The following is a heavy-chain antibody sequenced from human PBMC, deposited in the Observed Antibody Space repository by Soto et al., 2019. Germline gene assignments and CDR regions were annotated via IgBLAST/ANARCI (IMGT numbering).Heavy chain of an antibody. CDR2: IWYDGSNK. Sequence: QVQLVESGGGVVQPGRSLRLSCAASGFTFSDYGMHWVRQAPGKGLEWVAFIWYDGSNKWYADSVKGRLTISRDKSKNTLYLQMNRLRAEDTAVYYCARDGVASPPGMDYYYYFGMDVWGQGTTVIVSS. D-gene: IGHD3-3*01. V-gene: IGHV3-33*01. CDR3: ARDGVASPPGMDYYYYFGMDV. CDR1: GFTFSDYG. J-gene: IGHJ6*02.